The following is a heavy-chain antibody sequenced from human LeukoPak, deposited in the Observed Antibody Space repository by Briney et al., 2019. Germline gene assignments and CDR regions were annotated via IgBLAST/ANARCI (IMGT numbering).Heavy chain of an antibody. CDR2: FHNSGTS. J-gene: IGHJ4*02. CDR3: TRGAGWLIDY. D-gene: IGHD3-16*01. CDR1: DDSISDYY. V-gene: IGHV4-59*01. Sequence: SETLSLTCTVSDDSISDYYRGWIRQPPGKGLEWIGYFHNSGTSTYNPSLKSRVTISADTSKNQFSLKLNSLITADTAVYYCTRGAGWLIDYWGQGILVTVSS.